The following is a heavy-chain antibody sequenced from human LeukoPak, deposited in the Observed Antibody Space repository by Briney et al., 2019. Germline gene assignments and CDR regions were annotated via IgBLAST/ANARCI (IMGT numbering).Heavy chain of an antibody. Sequence: SVKVSCKASGGTFSSYAISWVRQAPGQGLEWMGRIIPILGIANYAQKFQGRVTITADKSTSTAYMELSSLRSEDTAVYYCARSRGYSYGYGVNWFDPWGQGTLVTVSS. J-gene: IGHJ5*02. CDR2: IIPILGIA. D-gene: IGHD5-18*01. V-gene: IGHV1-69*04. CDR1: GGTFSSYA. CDR3: ARSRGYSYGYGVNWFDP.